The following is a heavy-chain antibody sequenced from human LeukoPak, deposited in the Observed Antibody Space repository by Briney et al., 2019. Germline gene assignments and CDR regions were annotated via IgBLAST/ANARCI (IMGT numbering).Heavy chain of an antibody. CDR1: GYTFTSYG. V-gene: IGHV1-18*01. CDR3: ARALWFNRQPPNLSSGYWVYFDY. Sequence: ASVKVSCKASGYTFTSYGISWVRQAPGQGLEWMGWISAYNGNTNYAQKLQGRVTMTTDTSTSTAYMELRSLRSEDTAVYYCARALWFNRQPPNLSSGYWVYFDYWGQGTLVTVSS. CDR2: ISAYNGNT. D-gene: IGHD3-22*01. J-gene: IGHJ4*02.